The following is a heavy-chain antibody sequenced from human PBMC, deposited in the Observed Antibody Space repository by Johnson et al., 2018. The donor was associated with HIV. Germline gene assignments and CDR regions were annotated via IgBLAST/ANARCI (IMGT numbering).Heavy chain of an antibody. CDR1: GFTFSSYA. CDR2: ISYDGSNK. V-gene: IGHV3-30*04. D-gene: IGHD3-10*01. J-gene: IGHJ3*02. Sequence: QVQLVESGGGVVQPGRSLRLSCAASGFTFSSYAMHWVRQAPGKGLEWVAVISYDGSNKYYADSVKGRFTISRDNSKNTVYLQMNSLRAEDTAVYYCAREVRGPRGAFDIWGQGAVVTVPS. CDR3: AREVRGPRGAFDI.